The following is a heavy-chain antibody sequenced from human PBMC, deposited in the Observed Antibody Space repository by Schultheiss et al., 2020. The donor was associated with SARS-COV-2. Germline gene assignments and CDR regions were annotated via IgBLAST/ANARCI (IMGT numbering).Heavy chain of an antibody. CDR2: ISYDGTNK. Sequence: GESLKISCAASGFTFSSYAMHWVRQAPGKGLEWVAVISYDGTNKYYAASVKGRFTISRDNSKNTLYLQMNSLRPEDTAVYYCSLPSSESAFDYWGQGTLVTVSS. J-gene: IGHJ4*02. CDR1: GFTFSSYA. CDR3: SLPSSESAFDY. V-gene: IGHV3-30*04. D-gene: IGHD1-26*01.